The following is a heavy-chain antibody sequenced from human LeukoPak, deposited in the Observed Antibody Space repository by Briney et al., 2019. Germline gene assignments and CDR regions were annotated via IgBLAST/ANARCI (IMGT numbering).Heavy chain of an antibody. CDR1: GYSFTSYW. CDR2: IYPGDSDT. J-gene: IGHJ4*02. CDR3: ARNVMSNYDFWSGYTLGFDY. Sequence: GESLKISCKGSGYSFTSYWIAWVRQMPGKGLEWVGIIYPGDSDTRYRPSFQGQVTISADKSISTAYLQWSSLKASDTAMYYCARNVMSNYDFWSGYTLGFDYWGQGTLVTVSS. V-gene: IGHV5-51*01. D-gene: IGHD3-3*01.